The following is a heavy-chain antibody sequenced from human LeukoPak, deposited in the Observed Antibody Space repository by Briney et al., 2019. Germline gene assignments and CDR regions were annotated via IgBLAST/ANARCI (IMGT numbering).Heavy chain of an antibody. V-gene: IGHV1-8*01. Sequence: ASVKVSCKASGYTFTSYDINWVRQATGQGLEWMGWINPNSGNTGYAQKFQGRVTMTRNTSISTAYMELSSLRSDDTAVYYCARGYRPDYYDSSGYAFHLWRQ. D-gene: IGHD3-22*01. J-gene: IGHJ3*01. CDR2: INPNSGNT. CDR3: ARGYRPDYYDSSGYAFHL. CDR1: GYTFTSYD.